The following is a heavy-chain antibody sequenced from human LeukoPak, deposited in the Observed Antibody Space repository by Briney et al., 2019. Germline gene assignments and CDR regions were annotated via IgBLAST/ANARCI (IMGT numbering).Heavy chain of an antibody. V-gene: IGHV1-69*04. D-gene: IGHD3-22*01. Sequence: SVKVSCKASGGTFSSYAISWVRQAPGQGLEWMGRIIPILGIANYAQKFQGRVTITADKSTSTAYMELRSLRSDDTAVYYCARKIYPYYYDSSGSDYWGQGTLVTVSS. CDR2: IIPILGIA. J-gene: IGHJ4*02. CDR1: GGTFSSYA. CDR3: ARKIYPYYYDSSGSDY.